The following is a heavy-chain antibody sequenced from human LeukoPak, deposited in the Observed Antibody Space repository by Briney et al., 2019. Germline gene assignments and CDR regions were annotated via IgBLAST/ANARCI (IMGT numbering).Heavy chain of an antibody. CDR1: GFTVSSNY. V-gene: IGHV3-66*02. D-gene: IGHD1-26*01. CDR2: IYSGGST. CDR3: ARRSGSYQFDY. J-gene: IGHJ4*02. Sequence: GGSLRLSXAASGFTVSSNYMSWVRQAPGKGLEWVSVIYSGGSTYYADSVKGRFTISRDNSKNTLYLQMNSLRAEDTAVYYCARRSGSYQFDYWGQGTLVTVSS.